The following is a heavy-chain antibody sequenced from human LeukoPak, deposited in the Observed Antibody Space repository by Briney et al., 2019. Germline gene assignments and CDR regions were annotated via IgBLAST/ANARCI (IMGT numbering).Heavy chain of an antibody. Sequence: ASVKVSCKASGYTFTTYGLSWVRQAPGQGLEWMGWISAYNGYTNYAQKLQGRLTMTTDTSTSTAYMELRSLRSDDTAMYYCARVGGGSYYFYFDYWGQGTLVTVSS. J-gene: IGHJ4*02. D-gene: IGHD1-26*01. V-gene: IGHV1-18*01. CDR1: GYTFTTYG. CDR3: ARVGGGSYYFYFDY. CDR2: ISAYNGYT.